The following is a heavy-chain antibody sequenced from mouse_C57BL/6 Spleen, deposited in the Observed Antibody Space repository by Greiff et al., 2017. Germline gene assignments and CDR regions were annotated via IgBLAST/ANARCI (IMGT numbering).Heavy chain of an antibody. D-gene: IGHD1-1*01. CDR2: IYPGDGDT. Sequence: VKVVESGAELVKPGASVKISCKASGYAFSSYWMNWVKQRPGKGLEWIGQIYPGDGDTNYNGKFKGKATLTADKSSSTAYMQLSSLTSEDSAVYFCASPSIYYYGSSLPYYAMDYWGQGTSVTVSS. CDR3: ASPSIYYYGSSLPYYAMDY. CDR1: GYAFSSYW. V-gene: IGHV1-80*01. J-gene: IGHJ4*01.